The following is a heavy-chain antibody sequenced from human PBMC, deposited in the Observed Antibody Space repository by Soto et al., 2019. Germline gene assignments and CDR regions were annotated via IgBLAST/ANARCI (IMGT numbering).Heavy chain of an antibody. Sequence: SVKVSCKASGGTFSSYAISWVRQAPGQGLEWMGGIIPIFGTANYAQKFQGRVTITADESTSTAYMELSSLRSEDTAVYYCARVRRVTTMVRGVIIRSDAFDIWGQGTMVTVS. CDR2: IIPIFGTA. J-gene: IGHJ3*02. CDR3: ARVRRVTTMVRGVIIRSDAFDI. CDR1: GGTFSSYA. D-gene: IGHD3-10*01. V-gene: IGHV1-69*13.